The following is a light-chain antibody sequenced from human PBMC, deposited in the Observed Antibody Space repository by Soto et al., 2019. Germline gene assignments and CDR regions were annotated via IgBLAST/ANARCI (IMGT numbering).Light chain of an antibody. CDR2: EVS. CDR3: SSYRSINTGV. CDR1: STDVGGYNY. V-gene: IGLV2-8*01. Sequence: QSALTQPPSAAGSPGQSVTISCTGTSTDVGGYNYVSWYQQYPGKAPKLMIYEVSKRPSGVPDRFSGSKSGNTASLTVSGLQAEDEADYYCSSYRSINTGVFGGGTKLTVL. J-gene: IGLJ2*01.